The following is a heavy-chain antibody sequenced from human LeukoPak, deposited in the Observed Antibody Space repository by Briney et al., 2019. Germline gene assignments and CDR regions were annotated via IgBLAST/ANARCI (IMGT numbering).Heavy chain of an antibody. CDR3: AKDGNRPKSEGDHRKYFDY. Sequence: GGSLRLSCVASGFTFSTYGMSWVRQAPGKGLEWVSAISGSGGSTYYADSVKGRFTISRDNSKNTLYLQMNSLRAEDTAVYYCAKDGNRPKSEGDHRKYFDYWGQGTLVTVSS. CDR1: GFTFSTYG. D-gene: IGHD2-21*02. CDR2: ISGSGGST. V-gene: IGHV3-23*01. J-gene: IGHJ4*02.